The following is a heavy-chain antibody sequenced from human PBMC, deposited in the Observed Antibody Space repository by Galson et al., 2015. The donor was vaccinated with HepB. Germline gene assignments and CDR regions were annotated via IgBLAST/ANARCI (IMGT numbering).Heavy chain of an antibody. D-gene: IGHD6-19*01. CDR2: ITSSGSAI. CDR3: ATIPADRNGWYHHDS. J-gene: IGHJ5*01. V-gene: IGHV3-11*01. Sequence: SLRLSCAASGLIFSDYYKSWVRQAPGKGLEWVSYITSSGSAIYADSVKGRFTVSRDNDKNSLFLQMNSLRGEDTAVYYCATIPADRNGWYHHDSWGQGTLVTVSS. CDR1: GLIFSDYY.